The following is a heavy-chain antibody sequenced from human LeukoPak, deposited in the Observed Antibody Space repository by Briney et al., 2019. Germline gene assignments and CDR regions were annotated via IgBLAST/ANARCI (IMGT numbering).Heavy chain of an antibody. Sequence: GGSLRLSCAASGFRFSDHYMSWIRQPPGKGLEWISYISTTGYTIYYADSVKGRFTISRDNSKNTLYLQMNSLRAEDTAVYYCAKHRSSAYYYYYMDVWGKGTTVTVSS. CDR2: ISTTGYTI. D-gene: IGHD6-13*01. CDR3: AKHRSSAYYYYYMDV. J-gene: IGHJ6*03. V-gene: IGHV3-11*01. CDR1: GFRFSDHY.